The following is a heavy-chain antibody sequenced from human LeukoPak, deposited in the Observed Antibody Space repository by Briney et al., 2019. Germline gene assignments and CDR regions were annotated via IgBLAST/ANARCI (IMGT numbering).Heavy chain of an antibody. CDR2: ISGSGGST. CDR3: TTLKMDYYYGMDV. D-gene: IGHD5-24*01. J-gene: IGHJ6*02. V-gene: IGHV3-23*01. Sequence: GGSLRLSCAASGFTFSSYAMSWVRQAPRKGLEWVSAISGSGGSTYHADSVKGRFTISRDNSKNTLYLQMNSLRAEDTAVYYCTTLKMDYYYGMDVWGQGTTVTVSS. CDR1: GFTFSSYA.